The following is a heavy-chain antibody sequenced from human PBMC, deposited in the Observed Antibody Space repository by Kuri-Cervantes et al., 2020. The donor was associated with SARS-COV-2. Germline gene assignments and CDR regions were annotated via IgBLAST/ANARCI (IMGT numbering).Heavy chain of an antibody. CDR3: ASGKQGYCSSTKSCYYYYEMDV. V-gene: IGHV1-69*06. J-gene: IGHJ6*04. CDR1: GGTFSSNA. Sequence: SAKVSCKASGGTFSSNAISWGRHAPGQGLEWMGRTIPIFGTANYSQKFQGRVTITAAKSTSTAYMDLSSLRSEDTAVYYCASGKQGYCSSTKSCYYYYEMDVWGKGATVTVSS. D-gene: IGHD2-2*01. CDR2: TIPIFGTA.